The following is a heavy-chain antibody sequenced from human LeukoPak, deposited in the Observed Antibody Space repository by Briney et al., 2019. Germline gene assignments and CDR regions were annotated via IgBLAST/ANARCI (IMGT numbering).Heavy chain of an antibody. V-gene: IGHV4-38-2*02. Sequence: PGGSLRLSCAASGFTFSTYSMNWVRQAPGKGLEWIGSIYHSGSTYYNPSLKSRVTISVDTSKNQFSLKLSSVTAADTAVYYCARDIDYGGICFDHWGQGTLVTVSS. CDR1: GFTFSTYS. CDR2: IYHSGST. D-gene: IGHD4-23*01. CDR3: ARDIDYGGICFDH. J-gene: IGHJ4*02.